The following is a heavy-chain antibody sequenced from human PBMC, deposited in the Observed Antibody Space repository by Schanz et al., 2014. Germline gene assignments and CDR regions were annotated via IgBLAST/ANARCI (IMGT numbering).Heavy chain of an antibody. V-gene: IGHV1-46*01. J-gene: IGHJ4*02. CDR3: ARGRGFYDY. CDR2: INPSGGGT. Sequence: QVQLVQSGAEVKKPGASVKVSCKASGYTFVSYSMHWVRQAPGQGLEWMGIINPSGGGTSYALRFQDRVTVTRDTSTSTFYMELSSLRSEDTAVYYCARGRGFYDYWGQGTLVTVSS. CDR1: GYTFVSYS. D-gene: IGHD3-10*01.